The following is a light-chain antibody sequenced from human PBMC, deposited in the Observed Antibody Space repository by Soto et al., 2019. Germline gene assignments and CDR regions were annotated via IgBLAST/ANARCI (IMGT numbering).Light chain of an antibody. Sequence: QSVLTQSPSASASLGASVKLTCTLSSGHSTYDIAWHQQQPEKGPRFLMKLNSDGRHTKGDGIPDRFSGSSSGAERYLSISSLQSEDEADYYCQTWGSGIQVVFGGGTKVTVL. J-gene: IGLJ2*01. CDR1: SGHSTYD. V-gene: IGLV4-69*01. CDR3: QTWGSGIQVV. CDR2: LNSDGRH.